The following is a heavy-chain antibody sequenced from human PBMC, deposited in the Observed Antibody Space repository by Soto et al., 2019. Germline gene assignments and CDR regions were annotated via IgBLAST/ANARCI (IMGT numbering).Heavy chain of an antibody. V-gene: IGHV3-30*18. J-gene: IGHJ4*02. CDR3: AKGNLKGDQWLFVSV. CDR2: ISYDGSNK. CDR1: GFTFSSYG. D-gene: IGHD6-19*01. Sequence: QVQLVESGGGVVQPGRSLRLSCAASGFTFSSYGMHWVRQAPGKGLEWVAVISYDGSNKYYADSVKGRFTISRDNSKNTLYLQMNSLRAEDTAVYYCAKGNLKGDQWLFVSVWGQGTLVTVSS.